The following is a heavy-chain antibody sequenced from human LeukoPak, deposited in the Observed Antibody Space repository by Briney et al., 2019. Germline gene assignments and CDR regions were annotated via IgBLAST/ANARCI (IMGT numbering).Heavy chain of an antibody. J-gene: IGHJ4*02. CDR3: AKGGAARFDY. CDR2: TNSDGSST. V-gene: IGHV3-74*01. Sequence: QSGGSLRLSCAASGFTFSSYWMHWVRQAPGKGLVWVSRTNSDGSSTIYADSVKGRFTISRDNSKNTLYLQMNSLRAEDTAIYYCAKGGAARFDYWGQGTLVTVSS. CDR1: GFTFSSYW. D-gene: IGHD5-18*01.